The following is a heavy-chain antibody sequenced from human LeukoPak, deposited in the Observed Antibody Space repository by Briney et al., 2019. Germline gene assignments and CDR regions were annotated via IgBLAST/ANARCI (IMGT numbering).Heavy chain of an antibody. CDR1: GYSISSGYY. V-gene: IGHV4-38-2*02. CDR2: IYHSGST. J-gene: IGHJ4*02. CDR3: ARVGTTYCSSTSCYFDY. D-gene: IGHD2-2*01. Sequence: PSETLSLTCTVSGYSISSGYYWGWIRQPPGKGLEWIGSIYHSGSTYYNPSLKSRVTISVDTSKNQFSLKLSSVTAADTAVYYCARVGTTYCSSTSCYFDYWGQGTLVTVSS.